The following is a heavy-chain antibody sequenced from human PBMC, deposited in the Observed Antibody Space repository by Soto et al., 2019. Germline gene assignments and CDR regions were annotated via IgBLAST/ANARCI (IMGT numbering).Heavy chain of an antibody. J-gene: IGHJ6*02. CDR2: IYDSGTT. CDR1: GGSISSSSYY. V-gene: IGHV4-61*05. CDR3: ARGRGQALAGLSHYYGMDV. Sequence: PSETLSLTCTVSGGSISSSSYYWGWIRQPPGKGLEWIGYIYDSGTTSYDPSLKSRVTISLDTSKNQFSLRLSSVTAADTAVYYCARGRGQALAGLSHYYGMDVWGQGTTVTVSS. D-gene: IGHD6-19*01.